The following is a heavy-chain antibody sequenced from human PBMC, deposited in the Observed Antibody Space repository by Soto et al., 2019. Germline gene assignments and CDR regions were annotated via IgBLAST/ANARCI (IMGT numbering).Heavy chain of an antibody. CDR1: GGTFSSYA. CDR2: TIPICGTT. V-gene: IGHV1-69*01. Sequence: QVQLVQSGAEVKKPGSSVKVSCKASGGTFSSYAISWVRQAPGQGLEWMGGTIPICGTTYYAQKFQGRVTITADESKSTAYMELSSLRSEDTAVCYCARFLITLHPRGDGMDVWGQGTTVTVSS. CDR3: ARFLITLHPRGDGMDV. D-gene: IGHD3-10*01. J-gene: IGHJ6*02.